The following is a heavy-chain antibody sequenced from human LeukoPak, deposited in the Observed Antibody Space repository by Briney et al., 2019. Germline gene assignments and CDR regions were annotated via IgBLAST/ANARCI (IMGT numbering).Heavy chain of an antibody. Sequence: GGSVRLSCAASGFTFSSFWMTWVRQAPGKGLEWVANIKEDGSQKYYVDSVKGRFTISRDNAKNSLFLQTNSLRVDDTAVYYCARDSGWFRFDYWGQGTLVTVSS. CDR3: ARDSGWFRFDY. CDR1: GFTFSSFW. V-gene: IGHV3-7*03. J-gene: IGHJ4*02. CDR2: IKEDGSQK. D-gene: IGHD6-19*01.